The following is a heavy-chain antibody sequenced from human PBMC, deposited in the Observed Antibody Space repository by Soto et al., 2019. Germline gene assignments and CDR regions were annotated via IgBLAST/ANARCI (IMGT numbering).Heavy chain of an antibody. J-gene: IGHJ3*02. V-gene: IGHV3-30-3*01. CDR3: ARSGDCASAGCYLAFDI. D-gene: IGHD2-2*01. Sequence: QVQLAESGGGVGQPGRSLRLSCVASGLTFSSHAMHWVRQAPGKGLEWVTIISNDGNKKYYADSVKGRFTISRDNSKNLLYLEMNSLRAEDKDVYFCARSGDCASAGCYLAFDIWGQGTMVIVSS. CDR1: GLTFSSHA. CDR2: ISNDGNKK.